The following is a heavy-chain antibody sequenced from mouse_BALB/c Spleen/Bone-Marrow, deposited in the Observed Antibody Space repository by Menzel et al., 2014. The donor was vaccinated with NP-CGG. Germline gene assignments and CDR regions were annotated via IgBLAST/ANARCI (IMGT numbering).Heavy chain of an antibody. V-gene: IGHV1-14*01. CDR3: ARSGRYDGFAY. CDR2: INPYNDGT. CDR1: GYTFTSYV. D-gene: IGHD2-14*01. J-gene: IGHJ3*01. Sequence: EVKLQESGPELVKPGASVKMSCKASGYTFTSYVMHWVKQKPGQGLEWIGYINPYNDGTKYNEKFKGKATLTSDKSSSPAYMELSSRTSEDSAVYYCARSGRYDGFAYWGQGTLVTVSA.